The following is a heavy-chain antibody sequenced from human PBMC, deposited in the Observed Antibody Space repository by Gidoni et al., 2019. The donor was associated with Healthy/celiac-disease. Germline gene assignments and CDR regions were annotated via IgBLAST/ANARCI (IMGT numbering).Heavy chain of an antibody. J-gene: IGHJ4*02. CDR2: SSYDGSNK. Sequence: QVHLVESGGGVVQPGRSLRLSCAASGFTFSSYAMHWVRQAPGKGLGWVAVSSYDGSNKYYADSVKGRFTISRDNSKNTLYLQMNSLRTEDTAVYYCARDVEQLGYFDYWGQGTLVTVSS. D-gene: IGHD6-6*01. V-gene: IGHV3-30*04. CDR1: GFTFSSYA. CDR3: ARDVEQLGYFDY.